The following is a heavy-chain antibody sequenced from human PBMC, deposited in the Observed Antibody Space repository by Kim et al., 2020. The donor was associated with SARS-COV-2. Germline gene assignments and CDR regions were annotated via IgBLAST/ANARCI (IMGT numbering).Heavy chain of an antibody. D-gene: IGHD2-15*01. V-gene: IGHV4-34*01. J-gene: IGHJ4*02. CDR1: GGSFSGYY. CDR3: ARGLRDIVVVVAATFDY. CDR2: INHSGST. Sequence: SETLSLTCAVYGGSFSGYYWSWIRQPPGKGLEWIGEINHSGSTNYNPSLKSRVTISVDTSKNQFSLKLSSVTAADTAVYYCARGLRDIVVVVAATFDYWGQGTLVTVSS.